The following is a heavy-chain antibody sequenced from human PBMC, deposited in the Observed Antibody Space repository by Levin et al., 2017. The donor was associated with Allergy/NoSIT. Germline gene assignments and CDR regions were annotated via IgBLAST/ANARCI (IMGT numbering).Heavy chain of an antibody. CDR1: GGSISSYY. D-gene: IGHD1-26*01. CDR3: VRGGGGAYQFDP. J-gene: IGHJ5*01. V-gene: IGHV4-4*07. CDR2: ILASGST. Sequence: RASETLSLTCTVSGGSISSYYWTWIRQPAGKGLEWIGRILASGSTNYNPSLKSRVTLSVDTSKDQFSLNLSSATAADTAGYYCVRGGGGAYQFDPWGQGTLVTVSS.